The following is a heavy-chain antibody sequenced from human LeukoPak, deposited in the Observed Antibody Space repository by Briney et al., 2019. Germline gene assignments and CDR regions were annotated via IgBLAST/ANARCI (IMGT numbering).Heavy chain of an antibody. CDR2: MYNNGNT. Sequence: GGSLRLSCAASGLTVSSKYMSWVRQAPGKGLEWVSVMYNNGNTHYADSVKGRFTISRDNVENMVYLQMNSLRSEDTAVYYCARVGGDRVAYWGQGTLVTVSS. D-gene: IGHD4-17*01. CDR1: GLTVSSKY. V-gene: IGHV3-53*01. J-gene: IGHJ4*02. CDR3: ARVGGDRVAY.